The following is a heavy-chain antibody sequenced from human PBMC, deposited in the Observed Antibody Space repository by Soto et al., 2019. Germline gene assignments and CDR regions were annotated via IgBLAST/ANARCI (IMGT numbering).Heavy chain of an antibody. D-gene: IGHD3-3*01. CDR1: GGSISSYY. V-gene: IGHV4-59*01. CDR3: ARDSGYYDFWSGPNEYGMDV. CDR2: IYYSGST. J-gene: IGHJ6*02. Sequence: SETLSLTCTVAGGSISSYYWSWIRQPPGKGLEWIGYIYYSGSTNYNPSLKSRVTISVDTSKNQFSLKLSSVTAADTAVYYCARDSGYYDFWSGPNEYGMDVWGQGTTVTVSS.